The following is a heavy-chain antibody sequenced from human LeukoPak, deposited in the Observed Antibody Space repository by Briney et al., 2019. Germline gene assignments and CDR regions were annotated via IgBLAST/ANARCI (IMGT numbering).Heavy chain of an antibody. CDR1: GFTFSSYG. Sequence: GGSLRLSCAASGFTFSSYGMHWVRQAPGKGLEWVAFIRYDGSNKYYADSVKGRFTISRDNSKNTLYLQMDSLRAEDTAVYYCAKGPPTLVATIEVDYWGQGTLVTVSS. V-gene: IGHV3-30*02. D-gene: IGHD5-12*01. CDR3: AKGPPTLVATIEVDY. J-gene: IGHJ4*02. CDR2: IRYDGSNK.